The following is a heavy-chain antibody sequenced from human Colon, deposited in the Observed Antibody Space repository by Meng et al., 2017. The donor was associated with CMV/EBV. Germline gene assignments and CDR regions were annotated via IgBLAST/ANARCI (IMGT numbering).Heavy chain of an antibody. CDR3: AKDIRSAATRDFDS. CDR1: GFPFGDYT. Sequence: GESLKISCAASGFPFGDYTMHWVRQAPGKGLEWVSLISWDGRYTYYGDSVKGRFTISRDNSKNSLYLEMNSLRSEDTALYFCAKDIRSAATRDFDSWGQGTLVTVSS. J-gene: IGHJ4*02. V-gene: IGHV3-43*01. D-gene: IGHD1-26*01. CDR2: ISWDGRYT.